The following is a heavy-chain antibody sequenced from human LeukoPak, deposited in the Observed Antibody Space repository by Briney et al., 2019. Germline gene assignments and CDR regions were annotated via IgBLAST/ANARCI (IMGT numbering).Heavy chain of an antibody. J-gene: IGHJ3*02. CDR1: GYTFTGYY. CDR2: ISAYNGNT. CDR3: ARAKTLEPTPSNAFDI. Sequence: GASVKVSCKASGYTFTGYYMHWVRQAPGQGLEWMGWISAYNGNTNYAQKLQGRVTMTTVTSTSTVYMELRSLTSDDTAVYYCARAKTLEPTPSNAFDIWGQGTMVTVSS. D-gene: IGHD1-1*01. V-gene: IGHV1-18*04.